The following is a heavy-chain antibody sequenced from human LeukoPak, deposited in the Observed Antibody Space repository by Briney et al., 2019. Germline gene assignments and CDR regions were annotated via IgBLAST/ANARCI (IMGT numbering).Heavy chain of an antibody. V-gene: IGHV3-74*01. J-gene: IGHJ5*02. Sequence: GGSLRLSCAASGFTFSSYWMHWVRHAPGKGLVWVSRINSDGSSTNYADSVKGRFTISRDNAKNTLYLQMNSLRAEDTAVYYCAREGRVYYDENWFDPWGQGTLVTVSS. D-gene: IGHD3-22*01. CDR3: AREGRVYYDENWFDP. CDR2: INSDGSST. CDR1: GFTFSSYW.